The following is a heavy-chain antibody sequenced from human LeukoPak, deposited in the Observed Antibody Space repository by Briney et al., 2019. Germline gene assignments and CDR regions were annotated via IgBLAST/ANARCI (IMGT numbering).Heavy chain of an antibody. CDR2: IYYSGST. D-gene: IGHD5-24*01. CDR3: ARPRDGYTIDAFDI. J-gene: IGHJ3*02. CDR1: GGSISRYY. V-gene: IGHV4-59*08. Sequence: SETLSLTCAVSGGSISRYYWSWIRQPPGKGLEWIGYIYYSGSTNYNPSLKSRVTISVDTSKNQFSLKLSSMTAADTAVYYCARPRDGYTIDAFDIWGQGTMVTVSS.